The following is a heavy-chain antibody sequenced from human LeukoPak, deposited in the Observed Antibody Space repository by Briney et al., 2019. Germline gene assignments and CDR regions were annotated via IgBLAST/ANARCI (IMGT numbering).Heavy chain of an antibody. V-gene: IGHV4-30-2*01. J-gene: IGHJ6*02. Sequence: PSQTLSLTCAVSGGSMSSGGYSWSWLRQPPGKGLEGIGYIYHSGSTYYNPSLKSRVTMSVDRSKNQFSLKLSSVTAADTAVYYCARGRDYGSASSYGMDVWGQGTTVTVSS. CDR2: IYHSGST. D-gene: IGHD3-10*01. CDR3: ARGRDYGSASSYGMDV. CDR1: GGSMSSGGYS.